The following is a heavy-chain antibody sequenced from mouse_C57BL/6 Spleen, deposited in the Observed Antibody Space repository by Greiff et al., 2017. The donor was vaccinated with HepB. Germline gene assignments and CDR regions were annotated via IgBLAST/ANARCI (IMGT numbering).Heavy chain of an antibody. CDR2: IDPETGGT. CDR1: GYTFTDYE. D-gene: IGHD1-1*01. CDR3: TRSITSLDY. V-gene: IGHV1-15*01. J-gene: IGHJ2*01. Sequence: QVQLKQSGAELVRPGASVTLSCKASGYTFTDYEMHWVKQTPVHGLEWIGAIDPETGGTAYNQKFKGKAILTADKSSSTAYMELRSLTSEDSAVYYCTRSITSLDYWGQGTTLTVSS.